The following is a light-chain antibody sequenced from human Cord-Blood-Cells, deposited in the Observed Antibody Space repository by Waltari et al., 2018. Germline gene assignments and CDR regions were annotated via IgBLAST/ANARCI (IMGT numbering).Light chain of an antibody. CDR1: SANIGSNT. CDR2: SNN. V-gene: IGLV1-44*01. J-gene: IGLJ3*02. CDR3: AAWDDSLNGWV. Sequence: QSVLTQPPSASGTPGQRVTLSCSGSSANIGSNTVNWYQQLPGPAPKLLIYSNNQRPSGVPDRFSGSKSGTSASLAISGLQSEDEADYYCAAWDDSLNGWVFGGGTKLTVL.